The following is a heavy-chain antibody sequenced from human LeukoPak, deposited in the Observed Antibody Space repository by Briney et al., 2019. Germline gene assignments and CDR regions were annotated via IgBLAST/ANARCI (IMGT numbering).Heavy chain of an antibody. CDR3: ARDQVAEGGGGFDY. Sequence: SETLSLTCTVSGGSISSSSYYWGWIRQPPRKGLEWIGSIYYSGSTYYNPSLKSRVTISVDTSKNQFSLKLSSVTAADTAVYYCARDQVAEGGGGFDYWGQGTLVTVSS. D-gene: IGHD6-19*01. V-gene: IGHV4-39*07. CDR2: IYYSGST. CDR1: GGSISSSSYY. J-gene: IGHJ4*02.